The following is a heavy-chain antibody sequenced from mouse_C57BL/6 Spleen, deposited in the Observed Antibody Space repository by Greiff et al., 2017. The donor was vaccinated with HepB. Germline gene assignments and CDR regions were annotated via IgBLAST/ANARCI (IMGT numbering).Heavy chain of an antibody. Sequence: EVQVVESGGGLVKPGGSLKLSCAASGFTFSDYGMHWVRQAPEKGLEWVAYISSGSSTIYYADTVKGRFTISRDNAKNTLFLQMTSLRSEDTAMYYCARGGYYGSRTVYAMDYWGQGTSVTVSS. J-gene: IGHJ4*01. D-gene: IGHD1-1*01. V-gene: IGHV5-17*01. CDR1: GFTFSDYG. CDR2: ISSGSSTI. CDR3: ARGGYYGSRTVYAMDY.